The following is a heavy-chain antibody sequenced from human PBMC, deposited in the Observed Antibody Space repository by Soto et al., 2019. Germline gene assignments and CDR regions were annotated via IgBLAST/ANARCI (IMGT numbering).Heavy chain of an antibody. V-gene: IGHV4-59*08. J-gene: IGHJ4*02. CDR2: VYYSGTT. CDR1: GGSISDYY. CDR3: ARQAID. Sequence: QVQLQESGPGLVKPSETLSLTCTVSGGSISDYYWRWFRQAPGKGLDWIGYVYYSGTTNYNPSIQSRVTVSVDTSKNQFSLKLSSVTAADTAVYYGARQAIDWGQGTLVTVSS.